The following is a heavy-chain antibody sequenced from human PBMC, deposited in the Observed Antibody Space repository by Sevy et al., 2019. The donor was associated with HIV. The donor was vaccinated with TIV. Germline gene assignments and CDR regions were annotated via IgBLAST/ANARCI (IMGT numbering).Heavy chain of an antibody. CDR3: ARDVDTPFVRSFDS. CDR2: ISSSSRTI. CDR1: GLTFSSDS. Sequence: GGSLRLSCVVSGLTFSSDSMNWVRQAPGQGLEWLAYISSSSRTIYYADSVEGRFTISRDNDKKSVFLQMNNLRDEDSATYCARDVDTPFVRSFDSWGQGTLVTVSS. V-gene: IGHV3-48*02. J-gene: IGHJ4*02. D-gene: IGHD5-18*01.